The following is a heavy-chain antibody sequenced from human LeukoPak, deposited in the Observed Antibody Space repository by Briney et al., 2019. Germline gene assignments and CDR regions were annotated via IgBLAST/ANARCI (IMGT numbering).Heavy chain of an antibody. CDR2: INPGDAHT. CDR3: AATYYYDSSATLDAFDI. Sequence: LGEPLNSSGKALGYSFTSYWVAWFRQMPGKGWRGMGIINPGDAHTTNSPYFQGQVTISADKSISTAYLQWSSLKASDTAMYYCAATYYYDSSATLDAFDIWGQGTMVTVSS. CDR1: GYSFTSYW. V-gene: IGHV5-51*01. J-gene: IGHJ3*02. D-gene: IGHD3-22*01.